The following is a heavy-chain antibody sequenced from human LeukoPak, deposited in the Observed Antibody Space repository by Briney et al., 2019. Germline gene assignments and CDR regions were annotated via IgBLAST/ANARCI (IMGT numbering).Heavy chain of an antibody. CDR1: GYTLTGYY. V-gene: IGHV1-2*06. CDR2: INPNSGGT. Sequence: ASVKVSCKASGYTLTGYYMHWVRQAPGQGLEWMGRINPNSGGTNYAQKFQGRVTMTRDTSISTAYMELSRLRSDDTAVYYCARVAVVTATIFDYWGQGTLVTVSS. CDR3: ARVAVVTATIFDY. J-gene: IGHJ4*02. D-gene: IGHD2-21*02.